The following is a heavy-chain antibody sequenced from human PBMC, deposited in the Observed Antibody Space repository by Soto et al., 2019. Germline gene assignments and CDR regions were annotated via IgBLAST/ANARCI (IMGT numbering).Heavy chain of an antibody. J-gene: IGHJ6*02. CDR2: ISYDGSSE. Sequence: QVQLVESGGSVVQPGRSLRLSCAASGFTFSNYGMHWVREAPGKGLEWVAVISYDGSSEYYADSVKGRFTISRDNSNNTLYLQMNSLRAEDTAVFYCAKDKYSSSYYYYYYSGMDVWGHGTTVTVSS. V-gene: IGHV3-30*18. CDR3: AKDKYSSSYYYYYYSGMDV. D-gene: IGHD6-6*01. CDR1: GFTFSNYG.